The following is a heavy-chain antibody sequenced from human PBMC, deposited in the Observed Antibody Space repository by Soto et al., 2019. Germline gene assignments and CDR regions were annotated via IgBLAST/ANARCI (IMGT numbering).Heavy chain of an antibody. D-gene: IGHD3-3*01. Sequence: GESLKISCKGSGYSFTSYWISWVRQMPGKGLEWMGRIDPSDSYTNYSPSFQGHVTISADKSISTAYLQWSSLKASDTAMYYCARPLVTHEGGIGVYYYGMDVWGQGTTVTVSS. V-gene: IGHV5-10-1*01. J-gene: IGHJ6*02. CDR2: IDPSDSYT. CDR1: GYSFTSYW. CDR3: ARPLVTHEGGIGVYYYGMDV.